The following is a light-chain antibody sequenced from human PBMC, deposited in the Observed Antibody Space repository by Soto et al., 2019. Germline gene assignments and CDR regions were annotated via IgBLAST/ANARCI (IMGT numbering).Light chain of an antibody. CDR3: QQYGGSPPMHT. CDR2: GAS. Sequence: ENVLTQSPGTLSLSPGERATLSCRASQSVTSAHLAWYQQKPGQPPRLLISGASSRATGIPDRFSGSGSGTDFILTISRLEPEDFAVYYCQQYGGSPPMHTFGQGTKLELK. CDR1: QSVTSAH. J-gene: IGKJ2*01. V-gene: IGKV3-20*01.